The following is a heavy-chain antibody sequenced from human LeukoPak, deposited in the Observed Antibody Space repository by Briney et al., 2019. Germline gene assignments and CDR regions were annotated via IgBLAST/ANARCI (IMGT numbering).Heavy chain of an antibody. J-gene: IGHJ4*02. CDR1: GGSISSGDYY. CDR3: ASAEYSSSWAPGD. Sequence: PTETLCLTCTVSGGSISSGDYYWSWIRPPPGKGLEWIRYIYYSGCTYSHPSLKSRVTISVDTSKNQFSLKLSSVTAAATAVYYCASAEYSSSWAPGDWGQGTLVTVSS. V-gene: IGHV4-30-4*08. D-gene: IGHD6-6*01. CDR2: IYYSGCT.